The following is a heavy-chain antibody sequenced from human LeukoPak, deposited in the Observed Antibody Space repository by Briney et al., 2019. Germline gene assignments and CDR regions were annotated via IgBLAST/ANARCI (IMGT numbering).Heavy chain of an antibody. J-gene: IGHJ6*03. V-gene: IGHV4-59*01. CDR2: VFYSGST. Sequence: PSETLSLTCTVSGGSISNYYWSWIRQPPGKGLEWIGYVFYSGSTNYNPSLRSRVTISVDTSKNQFSLKLSSVTAADTAVYYCAREGYYMDVWGKGTTVTISS. CDR1: GGSISNYY. CDR3: AREGYYMDV.